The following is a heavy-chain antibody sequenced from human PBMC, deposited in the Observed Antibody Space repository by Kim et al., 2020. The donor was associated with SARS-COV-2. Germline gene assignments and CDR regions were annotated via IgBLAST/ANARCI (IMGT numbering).Heavy chain of an antibody. CDR1: GYTFTSYY. CDR2: INPSGGST. CDR3: ARDFDSNYDFWSGYYSQTFDP. V-gene: IGHV1-46*01. J-gene: IGHJ5*02. Sequence: ASVKVSCKASGYTFTSYYMHWVRQAPGQGLEWMGIINPSGGSTSYAQKFQGRITMTRDTSTSTVYMELSSLRSEDTAVYYCARDFDSNYDFWSGYYSQTFDPWGQGTLVTVSS. D-gene: IGHD3-3*01.